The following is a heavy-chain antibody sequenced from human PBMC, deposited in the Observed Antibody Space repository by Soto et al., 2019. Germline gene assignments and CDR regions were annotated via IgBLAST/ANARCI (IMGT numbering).Heavy chain of an antibody. CDR1: GGSISSLNDY. Sequence: QVQLEQSGPGLVKPSQTLSLTCKISGGSISSLNDYWSWIRQSPGEGLEWIGYIFDSGTAHYNPSLKGRVRISGYTSQGQFSLTIQSVTVADTAVYYGAREVSWTGAFDHWGQGILVTVSS. V-gene: IGHV4-31*02. J-gene: IGHJ5*02. CDR3: AREVSWTGAFDH. D-gene: IGHD2-8*02. CDR2: IFDSGTA.